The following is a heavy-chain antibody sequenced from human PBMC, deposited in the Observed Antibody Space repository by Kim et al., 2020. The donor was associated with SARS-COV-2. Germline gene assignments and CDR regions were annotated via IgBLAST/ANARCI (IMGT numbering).Heavy chain of an antibody. Sequence: GGSLRLSCAASGFIFADYYMTWIRQAPGKGLEWVSYITSGGEAISYEYAVRGRVSISLENTNTLMYLHLSMMSPEDTAADYCSSGGALTRFNDHWGQ. CDR3: SSGGALTRFNDH. D-gene: IGHD3-16*01. CDR2: ITSGGEAI. J-gene: IGHJ4*02. V-gene: IGHV3-11*01. CDR1: GFIFADYY.